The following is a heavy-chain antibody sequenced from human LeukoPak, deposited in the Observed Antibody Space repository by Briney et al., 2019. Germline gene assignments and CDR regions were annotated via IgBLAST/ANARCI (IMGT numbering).Heavy chain of an antibody. CDR2: THHTGSS. CDR1: GDPVSSGDFY. J-gene: IGHJ3*02. V-gene: IGHV4-61*08. Sequence: SETLSLTCTVSGDPVSSGDFYWSWIRQSPGRGLQWIAYTHHTGSSNYSPSLRSRVTISMDTSKNQFSLNLNSVTAADTAVYYCARQLAQAEGRAFDIWGQGTKVTASS. CDR3: ARQLAQAEGRAFDI. D-gene: IGHD6-19*01.